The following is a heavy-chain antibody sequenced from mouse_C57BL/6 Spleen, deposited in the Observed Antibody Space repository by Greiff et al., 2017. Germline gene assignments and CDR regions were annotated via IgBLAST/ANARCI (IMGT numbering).Heavy chain of an antibody. J-gene: IGHJ3*01. CDR2: INPSSGYT. CDR1: GYTFTSYT. D-gene: IGHD2-2*01. CDR3: ARSGYAQDWFAY. V-gene: IGHV1-4*01. Sequence: VQLQQSGAELARPGASVKMSCKASGYTFTSYTMHWVKQRPGQGLEWVGYINPSSGYTKYNQKFKDKATLTADKSSSTAYMQLSSLTSEDSAVYYCARSGYAQDWFAYWGQGTLVTVSA.